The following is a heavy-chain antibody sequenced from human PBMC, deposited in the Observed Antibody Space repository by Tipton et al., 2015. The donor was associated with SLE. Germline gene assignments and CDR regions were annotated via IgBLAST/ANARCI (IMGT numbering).Heavy chain of an antibody. CDR1: GFTFSTYE. D-gene: IGHD5-12*01. Sequence: SLRLSCAASGFTFSTYEMSWVRQAPGKGLEWVSYISSSGSTIYYADSVKGRFTISRDNAKNSLYLQMNSLRAEDTAVYYCARGGDIVDYFDLWGRGTLVTVSS. CDR3: ARGGDIVDYFDL. J-gene: IGHJ2*01. CDR2: ISSSGSTI. V-gene: IGHV3-48*03.